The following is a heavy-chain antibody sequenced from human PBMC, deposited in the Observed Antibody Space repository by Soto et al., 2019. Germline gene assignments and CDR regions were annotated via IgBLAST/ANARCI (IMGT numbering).Heavy chain of an antibody. J-gene: IGHJ6*02. D-gene: IGHD3-3*01. CDR3: AKNGDFWSWGMDV. Sequence: GGALRRSCEGCGGTVSTYAMTSDRQAPGKGLEWVSIISSSGDGTYYVDSVKGRFTISRDNSRNTLNLQMNSLRAEDTAVYYCAKNGDFWSWGMDVWGQGTTVTGSS. CDR1: GGTVSTYA. CDR2: ISSSGDGT. V-gene: IGHV3-23*01.